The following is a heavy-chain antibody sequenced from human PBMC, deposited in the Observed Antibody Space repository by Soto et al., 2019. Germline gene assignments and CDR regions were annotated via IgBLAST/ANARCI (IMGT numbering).Heavy chain of an antibody. CDR1: GFTCSSYA. CDR2: ISGSGGST. D-gene: IGHD4-17*01. J-gene: IGHJ3*02. Sequence: GVFLRLSCAASGFTCSSYAMSWVRQAPGKGLEWVSAISGSGGSTYYADSVKGRFTISRENSKTTLYLQMNSLRAEDTAVYYCAKSNYGDDVFCAFDIWGQGTMVTVSS. V-gene: IGHV3-23*01. CDR3: AKSNYGDDVFCAFDI.